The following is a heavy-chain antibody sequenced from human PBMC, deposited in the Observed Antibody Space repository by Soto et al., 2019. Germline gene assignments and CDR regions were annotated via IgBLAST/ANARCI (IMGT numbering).Heavy chain of an antibody. CDR1: GGSISSGDYY. Sequence: PSETLSLTCTVSGGSISSGDYYWGWIRQPPGKGLEWIGSIYYSGSTYYNPSLKSRVTISVDTSKDQFSLKLSSVTAADTAVYYCASRLGRGNSGYDHWFDPWGQGTLVTVSS. D-gene: IGHD5-12*01. J-gene: IGHJ5*02. CDR3: ASRLGRGNSGYDHWFDP. V-gene: IGHV4-39*01. CDR2: IYYSGST.